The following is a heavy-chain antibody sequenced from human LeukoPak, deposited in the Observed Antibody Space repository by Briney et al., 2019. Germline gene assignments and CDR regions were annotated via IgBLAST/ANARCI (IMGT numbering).Heavy chain of an antibody. CDR3: ARGPYSGYTLRPLDY. V-gene: IGHV4-31*03. J-gene: IGHJ4*02. CDR1: GGSISSSAYH. CDR2: IYYSGST. D-gene: IGHD5-12*01. Sequence: PSESLSLTCTVSGGSISSSAYHWSWIRQPPGKCLEWIGDIYYSGSTYYNPSLKSRVTISVDTSKNQFSLKLTSVIAADTAVYYCARGPYSGYTLRPLDYWGQGTLVTVSS.